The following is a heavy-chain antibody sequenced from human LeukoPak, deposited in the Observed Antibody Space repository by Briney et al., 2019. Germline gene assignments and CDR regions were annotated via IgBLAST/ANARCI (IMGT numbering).Heavy chain of an antibody. CDR3: ARTIDGYNPDFDY. CDR1: GGSFSGYY. V-gene: IGHV4-34*01. D-gene: IGHD5-24*01. CDR2: INHSGST. Sequence: SETLSLTCAVYGGSFSGYYWSWIRQPPGKGLEWIGEINHSGSTNYNPSLKSRVTISVDTSKSQFSLKLSSVTAADTAVYYCARTIDGYNPDFDYWGQGTLVTVSS. J-gene: IGHJ4*02.